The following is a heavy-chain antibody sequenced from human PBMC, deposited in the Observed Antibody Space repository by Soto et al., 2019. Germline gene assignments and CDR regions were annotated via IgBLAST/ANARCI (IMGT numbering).Heavy chain of an antibody. V-gene: IGHV3-33*01. CDR3: ARDVDRTSHLNWFDP. CDR1: GFRLSGYC. Sequence: GGSLSLSCEVSGFRLSGYCMHWVRQAPGKGLEWVAVIWYDGTTKNYADSVKGRFTISRDSSKNTVYLQMDSLKVEDTAVYYCARDVDRTSHLNWFDPWGQGVMVT. CDR2: IWYDGTTK. J-gene: IGHJ5*02. D-gene: IGHD5-12*01.